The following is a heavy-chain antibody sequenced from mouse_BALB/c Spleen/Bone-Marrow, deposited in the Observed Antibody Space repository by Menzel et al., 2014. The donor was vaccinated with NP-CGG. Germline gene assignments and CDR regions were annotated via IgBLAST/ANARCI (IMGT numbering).Heavy chain of an antibody. CDR3: ARREWLYDGWFAY. D-gene: IGHD2-3*01. CDR1: GYSITSGYS. J-gene: IGHJ3*01. Sequence: EVKLLESGPDLVKPSQSLSLTCTVTGYSITSGYSWHWIRQFPGNKLEWMGYISYSGSTSYNPSLKSRISITRDTSKNQFFLQLNSVTSEDTATYYCARREWLYDGWFAYWCQGTLVTVSA. V-gene: IGHV3-1*02. CDR2: ISYSGST.